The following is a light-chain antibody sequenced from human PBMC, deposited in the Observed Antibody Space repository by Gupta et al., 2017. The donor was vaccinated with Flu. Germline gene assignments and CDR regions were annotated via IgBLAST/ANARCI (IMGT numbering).Light chain of an antibody. J-gene: IGLJ1*01. CDR1: SSDVGGDNY. Sequence: SALTQPASVSGSPGQSITISCTGTSSDVGGDNYVSWHQQHPGTAPRLMIYEVRNRPAGVSNRFSGSKYGNTASLTISGLQAEEEADYYCSSGRSNIAPYVFGKGTKGTVL. V-gene: IGLV2-14*03. CDR3: SSGRSNIAPYV. CDR2: EVR.